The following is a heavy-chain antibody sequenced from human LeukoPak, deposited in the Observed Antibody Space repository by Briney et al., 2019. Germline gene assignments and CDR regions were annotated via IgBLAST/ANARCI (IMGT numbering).Heavy chain of an antibody. J-gene: IGHJ5*02. V-gene: IGHV3-23*01. CDR1: GFTFSRHG. Sequence: GGSLRPSSAASGFTFSRHGMNWVPQAPGKGLRWVSGISVSGGNTYYADSLTARFTISRDNSKNTLYLQMNSLRAEDTAVYYCAKDDNYIRFLAWGQGTLVTVSS. CDR3: AKDDNYIRFLA. CDR2: ISVSGGNT. D-gene: IGHD3-16*01.